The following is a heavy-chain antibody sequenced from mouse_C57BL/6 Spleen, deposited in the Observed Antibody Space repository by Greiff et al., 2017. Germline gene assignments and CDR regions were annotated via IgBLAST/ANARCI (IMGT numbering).Heavy chain of an antibody. D-gene: IGHD1-1*01. J-gene: IGHJ3*01. CDR2: IDPENGDT. CDR1: GFNIKDDY. V-gene: IGHV14-4*01. Sequence: VQLKQSGAELVRPGASVKLSCTASGFNIKDDYMHWVKQRPEQGLEWIGWIDPENGDTEYASKFQGKANITADTSSNTAYLQLSSLTSEDTAVYYCTSYYYGSGAYWGQGTLVTVSA. CDR3: TSYYYGSGAY.